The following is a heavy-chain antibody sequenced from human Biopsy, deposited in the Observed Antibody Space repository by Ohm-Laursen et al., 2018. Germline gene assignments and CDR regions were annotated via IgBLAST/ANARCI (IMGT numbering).Heavy chain of an antibody. CDR2: ISDSGST. J-gene: IGHJ4*02. D-gene: IGHD2-15*01. V-gene: IGHV4-59*08. CDR3: ARRGSGGRSFDH. CDR1: GGSISSFY. Sequence: PGTLSLTCAVSGGSISSFYWTWIRQPPGKGPEWIGDISDSGSTNYKPSLKSRVIISVDTSKNHFSLNLSSVTAADTAVYYCARRGSGGRSFDHWGQGTLVTVSS.